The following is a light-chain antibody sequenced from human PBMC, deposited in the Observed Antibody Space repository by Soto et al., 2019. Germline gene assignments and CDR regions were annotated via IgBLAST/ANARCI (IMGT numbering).Light chain of an antibody. CDR2: GVS. J-gene: IGKJ2*01. CDR3: QVRFT. CDR1: QSASRE. V-gene: IGKV3-15*01. Sequence: EMVLTQSPATLSVSPGERVTLPCRASQSASREMAWYQQRPGQAPRLLIYGVSTRATGVPARFSGSGSGTEFTLTISSLQPEDSAVYYCQVRFTFGQGTKLEIK.